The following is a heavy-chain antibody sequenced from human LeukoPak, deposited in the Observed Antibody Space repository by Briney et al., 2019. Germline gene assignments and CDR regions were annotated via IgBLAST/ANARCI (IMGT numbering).Heavy chain of an antibody. Sequence: GGSLRLSCAASGFTFSNTWMNWVRQAPGKGLEWVGRIKSETDGGTTDYAAPVKGRFTISRDDLKNTLYLQMNSLKTEDTAVYYCLGNSPQFDYWGQGTLVTVSS. CDR2: IKSETDGGTT. CDR1: GFTFSNTW. J-gene: IGHJ4*02. D-gene: IGHD4-23*01. V-gene: IGHV3-15*01. CDR3: LGNSPQFDY.